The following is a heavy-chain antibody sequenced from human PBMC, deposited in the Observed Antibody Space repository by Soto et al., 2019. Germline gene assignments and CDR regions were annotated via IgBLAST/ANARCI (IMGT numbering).Heavy chain of an antibody. CDR1: GYTFTSYG. CDR3: ARVEGDDYGDYYNWFDP. D-gene: IGHD4-17*01. CDR2: ISAYNGNT. J-gene: IGHJ5*02. V-gene: IGHV1-18*01. Sequence: ASVKVSCKASGYTFTSYGISWVRQAPGQGLEWMGWISAYNGNTNYAQKLQGRVTMTTDTSTSTAYMELRSLRSDDTAVYYCARVEGDDYGDYYNWFDPWGQGTLVTVS.